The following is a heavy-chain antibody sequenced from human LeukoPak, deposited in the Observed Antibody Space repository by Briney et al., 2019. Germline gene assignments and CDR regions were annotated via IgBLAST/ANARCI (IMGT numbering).Heavy chain of an antibody. CDR1: GGSLSDYY. V-gene: IGHV4-34*01. Sequence: SETLSLTCAVYGGSLSDYYWSWIRQPPGKGLEWIGEINHSGSTNYNPSLKSRVTISVDTSKNQFSLKLSSVTAADTAVYYCARVIRYAFDIWGQGTMVTVSS. D-gene: IGHD2-21*01. CDR2: INHSGST. CDR3: ARVIRYAFDI. J-gene: IGHJ3*02.